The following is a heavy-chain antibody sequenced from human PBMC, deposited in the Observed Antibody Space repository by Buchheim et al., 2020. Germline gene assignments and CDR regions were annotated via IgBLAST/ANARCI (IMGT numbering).Heavy chain of an antibody. V-gene: IGHV4-31*03. CDR2: TYYSGST. Sequence: QVQLQESGPGLVQPSQTLSLTCNVSGGSISSGGYYWSWIRQHPGKGLEWIGYTYYSGSTYYNPSLKSRVTMSVDTSKNQFSLELSSVTAADTAVYYCARAHPGNNYDMDVWGQGTT. CDR1: GGSISSGGYY. J-gene: IGHJ6*02. CDR3: ARAHPGNNYDMDV.